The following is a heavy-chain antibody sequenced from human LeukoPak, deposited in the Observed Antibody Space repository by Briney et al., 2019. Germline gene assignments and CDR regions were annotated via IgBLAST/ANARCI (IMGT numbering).Heavy chain of an antibody. Sequence: GGSLRLSCAASGFTFSTYSMNWVRQAPGKGLEWVSGISWNSGNIDYADSVKGRFTISRDNAKNSLYLQMNSLRAEDTALYYCAKGRGYNYGYIFGYFDYWGQGTLVTVSS. D-gene: IGHD5-18*01. CDR1: GFTFSTYS. CDR3: AKGRGYNYGYIFGYFDY. CDR2: ISWNSGNI. J-gene: IGHJ4*02. V-gene: IGHV3-9*01.